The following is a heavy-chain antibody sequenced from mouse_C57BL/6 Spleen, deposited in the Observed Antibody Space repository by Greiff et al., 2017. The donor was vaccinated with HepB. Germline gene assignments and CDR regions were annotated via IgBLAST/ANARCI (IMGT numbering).Heavy chain of an antibody. CDR1: GFTFSDYY. D-gene: IGHD2-3*01. V-gene: IGHV5-12*01. CDR2: ISNGGGST. J-gene: IGHJ3*01. CDR3: ARRTRLYDSYYVPFAY. Sequence: EVKLVESGGGLVQPGGSLKLSCAASGFTFSDYYMYWVRQTPEKRLEWVAYISNGGGSTYYPDTVKGRVTISRDNAKNTLYLQMSRLKSEDTAMYYCARRTRLYDSYYVPFAYWGQGTLVTVSA.